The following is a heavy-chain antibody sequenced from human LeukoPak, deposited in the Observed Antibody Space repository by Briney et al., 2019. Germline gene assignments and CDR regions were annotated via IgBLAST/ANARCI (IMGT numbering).Heavy chain of an antibody. Sequence: GASVKLSCKASPYTFNKYYIHWVRQAPGQGLEWVGVINPSGRSASYAQRFQGRVTMTRDTSASTVYMDLSSLTSDDTAVYYCARDSVELERRNWFDPWGQGTLVTVSS. J-gene: IGHJ5*02. CDR1: PYTFNKYY. CDR2: INPSGRSA. D-gene: IGHD1-1*01. CDR3: ARDSVELERRNWFDP. V-gene: IGHV1-46*02.